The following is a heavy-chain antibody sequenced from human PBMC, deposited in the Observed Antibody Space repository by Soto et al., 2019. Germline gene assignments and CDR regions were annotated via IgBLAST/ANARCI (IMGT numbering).Heavy chain of an antibody. CDR2: IYYSGST. CDR3: ASGRGDFGGGWLDD. J-gene: IGHJ4*02. D-gene: IGHD2-21*02. V-gene: IGHV4-59*01. Sequence: SETLSLTCTVSGASISSYYWSWIRQPPGKGLEWIGYIYYSGSTNYNPSLKSRVSISVDTSKNLFSLKLNSVTAADTAVYYCASGRGDFGGGWLDDWGQGTLVTVSS. CDR1: GASISSYY.